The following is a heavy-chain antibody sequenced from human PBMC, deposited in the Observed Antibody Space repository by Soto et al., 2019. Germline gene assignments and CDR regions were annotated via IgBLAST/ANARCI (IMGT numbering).Heavy chain of an antibody. V-gene: IGHV4-34*01. Sequence: SETLSLTCAVYGGSFSGYYWSWIRQPPGKGLEWIGEINHSGSTNYNPSLKSRVTISVDTSKNQFSLKLSSVTAADTAVYYCARAKGNYAFLGYYSYMDVWGKGTTVTVSS. CDR2: INHSGST. CDR3: ARAKGNYAFLGYYSYMDV. J-gene: IGHJ6*03. D-gene: IGHD4-4*01. CDR1: GGSFSGYY.